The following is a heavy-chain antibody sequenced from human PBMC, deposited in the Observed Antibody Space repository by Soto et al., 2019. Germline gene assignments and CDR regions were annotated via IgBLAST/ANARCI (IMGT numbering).Heavy chain of an antibody. D-gene: IGHD5-12*01. CDR2: IIPIFGTA. CDR1: GGTFSSYA. CDR3: ARGRPGVEMATGYYFDY. Sequence: SVKVSCKASGGTFSSYAISWVRQAPGQGLEWMGGIIPIFGTANYAQKFQGRVTITADESTSTAYMELSSLRSEDTAVYYCARGRPGVEMATGYYFDYWGQGTLVTVSS. J-gene: IGHJ4*02. V-gene: IGHV1-69*13.